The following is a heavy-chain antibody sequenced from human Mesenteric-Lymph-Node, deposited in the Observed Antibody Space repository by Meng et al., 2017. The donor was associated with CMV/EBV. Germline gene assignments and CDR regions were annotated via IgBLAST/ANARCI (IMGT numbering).Heavy chain of an antibody. CDR1: GFTFSTYW. D-gene: IGHD3-16*01. CDR3: EGQRGSSPFGF. J-gene: IGHJ4*02. Sequence: GESLKISCAASGFTFSTYWMAWVRQAPGKGLEGVACINEDGSEKYYVDSVKGRFTVSRDNAKNTLHLQMDSLRGDDTAVYYCEGQRGSSPFGFWGQGTLVTVSS. CDR2: INEDGSEK. V-gene: IGHV3-7*01.